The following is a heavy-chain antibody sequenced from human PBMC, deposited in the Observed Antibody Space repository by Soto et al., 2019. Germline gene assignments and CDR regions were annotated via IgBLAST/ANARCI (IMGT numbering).Heavy chain of an antibody. Sequence: QVQLVQSGAEVKKPGASVKVSCKASGYTFTSYAMNWVRQAPGQRLEWMGWINAGNGNTKYLQKFQGRVTITRDTSASTAYMELSRLRSDDTAVYYCSRGGGVGFGDYTTGGMDVWGQGPTVTVSS. CDR2: INAGNGNT. J-gene: IGHJ6*02. CDR3: SRGGGVGFGDYTTGGMDV. V-gene: IGHV1-3*01. D-gene: IGHD2-8*02. CDR1: GYTFTSYA.